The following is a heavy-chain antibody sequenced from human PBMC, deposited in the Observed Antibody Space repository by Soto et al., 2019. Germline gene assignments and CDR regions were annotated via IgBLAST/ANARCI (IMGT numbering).Heavy chain of an antibody. Sequence: GGSLRLSCAASGFAFGCFWMHWVRQAPGRGLEWVAVITHDGNERKYADSVKGRFTISRDNSKDTLYLQMYSLRPDDTAIYYCAKDLEKQRLDYHIDYWGQGTLVTVSS. CDR2: ITHDGNER. CDR3: AKDLEKQRLDYHIDY. J-gene: IGHJ4*02. V-gene: IGHV3-30*18. CDR1: GFAFGCFW. D-gene: IGHD6-25*01.